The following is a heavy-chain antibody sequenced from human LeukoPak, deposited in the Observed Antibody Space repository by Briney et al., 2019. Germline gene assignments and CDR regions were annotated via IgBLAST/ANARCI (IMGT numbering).Heavy chain of an antibody. V-gene: IGHV1-69*13. CDR1: GGTFSSYA. Sequence: ASVKVSCKASGGTFSSYAISWVRQAPGQGLERMGGIIPIFGTANYAQKFQGRVTITADESTSTAYMELSSLRSEDTAVYYCATVGALGYFDYWGQGTLVTVSS. J-gene: IGHJ4*02. CDR2: IIPIFGTA. D-gene: IGHD1-26*01. CDR3: ATVGALGYFDY.